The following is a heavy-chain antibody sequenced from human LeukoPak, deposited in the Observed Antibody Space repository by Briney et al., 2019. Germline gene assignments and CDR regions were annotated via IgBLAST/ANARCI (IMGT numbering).Heavy chain of an antibody. CDR1: GGSFSGYY. CDR2: INHSGST. V-gene: IGHV4-34*01. D-gene: IGHD5-18*01. CDR3: ARVRGYSYGPFDY. Sequence: SETLSLTCAVYGGSFSGYYWSWIRQPPGKGLEWIGEINHSGSTNYNPSLKSRVTISVDTSKNQFPLKLSSVTAADTAVYYCARVRGYSYGPFDYWGQGTLVTVSS. J-gene: IGHJ4*02.